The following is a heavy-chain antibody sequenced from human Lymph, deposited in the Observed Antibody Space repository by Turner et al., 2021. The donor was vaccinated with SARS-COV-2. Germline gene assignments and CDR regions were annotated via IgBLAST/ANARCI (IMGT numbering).Heavy chain of an antibody. D-gene: IGHD6-19*01. J-gene: IGHJ4*02. CDR3: AIGSSKPQWLDLFWY. Sequence: QVQLVQSGAEVKKPGASVKVSCKVSGSTLTELSMHWVRQAPGKGLEWMGCFDLEDGETIYAQKFQGRVTMTEDTSTDTPYMELSSLRSEDTAVYYCAIGSSKPQWLDLFWYWGQGTLVTVSS. CDR1: GSTLTELS. CDR2: FDLEDGET. V-gene: IGHV1-24*01.